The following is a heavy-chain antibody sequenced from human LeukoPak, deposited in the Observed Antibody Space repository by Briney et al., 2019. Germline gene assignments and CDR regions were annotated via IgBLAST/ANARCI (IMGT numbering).Heavy chain of an antibody. D-gene: IGHD2-21*02. CDR3: ARDLLYVTGPGC. CDR1: GFTFSSYA. Sequence: PGRSLRLSCAASGFTFSSYAMHWVRQAPGKGLEWVSSISSTSSYVYYADSVKGRFTISRDNAKNSLYLQMNSLRAEDTAVYYCARDLLYVTGPGCWGQGTLVTVSS. J-gene: IGHJ4*02. V-gene: IGHV3-21*01. CDR2: ISSTSSYV.